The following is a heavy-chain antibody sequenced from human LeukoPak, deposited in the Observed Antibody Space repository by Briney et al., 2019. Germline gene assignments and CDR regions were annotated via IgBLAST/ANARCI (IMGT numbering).Heavy chain of an antibody. CDR2: ISGSGTTV. CDR1: GFTFSDFY. J-gene: IGHJ5*02. Sequence: KPGGSLRLSCAASGFTFSDFYMSWMRQAPGKGLEWVSDISGSGTTVYYADSVKGRFTISRDNTNNSLFLQMNSPRAEDTAVYFCARERFRGSYSPWGRGTLVSVSS. V-gene: IGHV3-11*01. D-gene: IGHD1-26*01. CDR3: ARERFRGSYSP.